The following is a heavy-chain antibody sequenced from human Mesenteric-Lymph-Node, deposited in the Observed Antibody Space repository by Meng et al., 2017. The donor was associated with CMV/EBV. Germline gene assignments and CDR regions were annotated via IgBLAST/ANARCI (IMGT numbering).Heavy chain of an antibody. J-gene: IGHJ4*02. CDR3: ARRGAAAGQGFDY. D-gene: IGHD6-13*01. CDR2: ISGDESST. V-gene: IGHV3-74*01. CDR1: GFTFRSYW. Sequence: CSASGFTFRSYWMHWVRPAPGKGLVWASRISGDESSTSYADSVKGRFTISRDNAKNTVYLQMNSLRAEDTAVYYCARRGAAAGQGFDYWGQGNLVTVSS.